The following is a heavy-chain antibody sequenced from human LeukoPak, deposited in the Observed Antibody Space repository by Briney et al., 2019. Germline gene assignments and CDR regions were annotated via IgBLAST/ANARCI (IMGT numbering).Heavy chain of an antibody. J-gene: IGHJ6*03. CDR3: ARGGGCSSTSCYYYYYYMDV. CDR2: IYHSGST. D-gene: IGHD2-2*01. CDR1: GGSISSSNW. Sequence: SETLSLTCAVSGGSISSSNWWSWVRQPPGKGLEWIGEIYHSGSTNYNPSLKSRVTISVDKSKNQFSLKLSSVTAADTAVYYCARGGGCSSTSCYYYYYYMDVWGKGTTVTVSS. V-gene: IGHV4-4*02.